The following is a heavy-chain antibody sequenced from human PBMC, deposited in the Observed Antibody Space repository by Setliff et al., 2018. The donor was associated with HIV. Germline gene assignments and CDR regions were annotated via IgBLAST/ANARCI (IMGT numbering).Heavy chain of an antibody. CDR2: ISSSGSTI. Sequence: GGSLRLSCAASGFTFSSYEMNWVRQAPGKGLEWVSDISSSGSTIYYADSVKGRFTISRDNAKNSLYLQMNSLRAGDTAVYYCASGYSSSSPRRDYWGQGTLVTVSS. CDR1: GFTFSSYE. V-gene: IGHV3-48*03. CDR3: ASGYSSSSPRRDY. D-gene: IGHD6-6*01. J-gene: IGHJ4*02.